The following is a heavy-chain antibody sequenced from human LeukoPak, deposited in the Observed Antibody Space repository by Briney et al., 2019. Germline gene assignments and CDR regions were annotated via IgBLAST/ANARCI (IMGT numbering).Heavy chain of an antibody. D-gene: IGHD3-10*01. CDR3: ARVYYGSGSSFDY. Sequence: GGSLRLSCAASGFTFSSYSMNWVRQAPGKGLEWVSSISSSSSYIYYADSVKGRFTISRDNAKNSLYLQMSSLRAEDTAVYYCARVYYGSGSSFDYWGQGTLVTVSS. CDR2: ISSSSSYI. J-gene: IGHJ4*02. V-gene: IGHV3-21*01. CDR1: GFTFSSYS.